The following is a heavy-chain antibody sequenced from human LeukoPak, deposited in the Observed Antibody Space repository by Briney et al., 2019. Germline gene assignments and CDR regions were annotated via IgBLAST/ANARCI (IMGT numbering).Heavy chain of an antibody. CDR3: ARVCGHSSGYNDPNHGWFDP. D-gene: IGHD6-19*01. CDR2: IYYSGST. V-gene: IGHV4-39*01. J-gene: IGHJ5*02. Sequence: KPSETLSLTCTVSGGSISSSSYYWGWIRQPPGKGLEWIGSIYYSGSTYYNPSLKSRVTISVDTSKNQFSLKLSSVTAADTAVYYCARVCGHSSGYNDPNHGWFDPWGQGTLVTVSS. CDR1: GGSISSSSYY.